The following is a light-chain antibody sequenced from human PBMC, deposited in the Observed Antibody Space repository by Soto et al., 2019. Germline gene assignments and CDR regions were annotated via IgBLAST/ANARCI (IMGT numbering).Light chain of an antibody. CDR1: SSDIGDYPY. V-gene: IGLV2-14*01. CDR3: SSYSATNTLF. J-gene: IGLJ1*01. Sequence: QSALTQPASVSGSPGQSITISCTGTSSDIGDYPYVSWYQQHPAKVPKLIIYEVTNRPSGITSRFSGSKSQNTASLTISGLQAEDEADYYCSSYSATNTLFFGSGTKLTVL. CDR2: EVT.